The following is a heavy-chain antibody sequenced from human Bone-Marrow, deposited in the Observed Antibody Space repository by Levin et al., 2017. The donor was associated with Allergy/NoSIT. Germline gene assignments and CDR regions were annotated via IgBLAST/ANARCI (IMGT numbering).Heavy chain of an antibody. V-gene: IGHV3-23*01. CDR1: GFTFSSYA. Sequence: GESLKISCAASGFTFSSYAMSWVRQAPGKGLEWVSAISGSGGSTYYADSVKGRFTISRDNSKNTLYLQMNSLRAEDTAVYYCAKDRGYYDYGWGAGGAFDIWGQGTMVTVSS. D-gene: IGHD3-16*01. CDR3: AKDRGYYDYGWGAGGAFDI. J-gene: IGHJ3*02. CDR2: ISGSGGST.